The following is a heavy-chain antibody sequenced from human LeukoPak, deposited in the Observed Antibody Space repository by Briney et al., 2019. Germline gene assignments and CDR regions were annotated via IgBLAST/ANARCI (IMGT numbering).Heavy chain of an antibody. Sequence: GGSLRLSCAASGFTFSDYYMSWIRQAPGKGLEWVSAISDSGGSTYYADSVKGRFTISRDNSKNTLYLQMNSLRAEDTAVCYCAKDLEYSSGWGNFDYWGQGTLVTVSS. CDR1: GFTFSDYY. J-gene: IGHJ4*02. CDR3: AKDLEYSSGWGNFDY. D-gene: IGHD6-19*01. CDR2: ISDSGGST. V-gene: IGHV3-23*01.